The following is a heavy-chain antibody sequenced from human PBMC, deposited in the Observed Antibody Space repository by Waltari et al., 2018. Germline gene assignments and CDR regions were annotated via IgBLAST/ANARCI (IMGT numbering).Heavy chain of an antibody. J-gene: IGHJ6*03. CDR3: AKQQQLVPADVYYYYYMDV. Sequence: EVQLLESGGGLVQPGGSLRLSCAASGFTFSSYAMSWVRQAPGKGLEWVSAISGSGGSTYYADSVKGRFTISRDNSKNTLYLQMNSLRAEDTAVYYCAKQQQLVPADVYYYYYMDVWGKGTTVTVSS. CDR1: GFTFSSYA. V-gene: IGHV3-23*01. D-gene: IGHD6-13*01. CDR2: ISGSGGST.